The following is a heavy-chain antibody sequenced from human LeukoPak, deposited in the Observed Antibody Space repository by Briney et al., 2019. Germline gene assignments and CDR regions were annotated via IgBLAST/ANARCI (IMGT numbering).Heavy chain of an antibody. CDR2: INPNSGGT. D-gene: IGHD6-13*01. J-gene: IGHJ5*02. Sequence: ASVKVSCKASGYTFTTYTVHWVRQAPGQGLEWMGWINPNSGGTNYAQKFQGWVTMTRDTSISTAYMELSRLRSDDTAVYYCARGYSGHNWFDPWGQGTLVTVSS. V-gene: IGHV1-2*04. CDR3: ARGYSGHNWFDP. CDR1: GYTFTTYT.